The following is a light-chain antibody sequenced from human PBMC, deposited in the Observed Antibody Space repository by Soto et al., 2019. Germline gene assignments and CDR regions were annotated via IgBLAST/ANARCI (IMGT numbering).Light chain of an antibody. J-gene: IGKJ4*01. V-gene: IGKV3-20*01. Sequence: IELTQSPGILSLSPGERATLSCRASQTVIGSALAWYQQKPAQAPRLLVYGASNRATGLPDRFSGSGSGTDFTLTISRLEPEDFAFYFCQQYGGSPVTFGGGTNLEI. CDR3: QQYGGSPVT. CDR1: QTVIGSA. CDR2: GAS.